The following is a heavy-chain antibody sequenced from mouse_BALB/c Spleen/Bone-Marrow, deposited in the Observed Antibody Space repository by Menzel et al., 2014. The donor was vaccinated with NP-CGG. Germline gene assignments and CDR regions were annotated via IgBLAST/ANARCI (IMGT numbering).Heavy chain of an antibody. CDR2: IDPENGDT. Sequence: VQLQQSGAELVRSGASVKLSCTASGFNIKDYYMYWVKQRPEQGLEWIGWIDPENGDTEYAPKFQGKATMTADTSSNTAYLQLSSLTSEDTALYYCDARDYRYEGYAMDYWGQGTSVTVSS. CDR1: GFNIKDYY. J-gene: IGHJ4*01. CDR3: DARDYRYEGYAMDY. D-gene: IGHD2-14*01. V-gene: IGHV14-4*02.